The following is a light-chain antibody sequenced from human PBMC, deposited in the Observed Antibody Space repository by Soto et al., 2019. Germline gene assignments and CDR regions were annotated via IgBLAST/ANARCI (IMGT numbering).Light chain of an antibody. Sequence: EIVMTQSPATLSVSPWERATLSCRASQSLSSNLAWYQQKPGQSPRLLIYGASTRATGIPARFSGSGSGTEFTLTISSLQSEDFAVYYCQQYDNWPQTFGQGTKVDIK. V-gene: IGKV3-15*01. CDR3: QQYDNWPQT. CDR1: QSLSSN. CDR2: GAS. J-gene: IGKJ1*01.